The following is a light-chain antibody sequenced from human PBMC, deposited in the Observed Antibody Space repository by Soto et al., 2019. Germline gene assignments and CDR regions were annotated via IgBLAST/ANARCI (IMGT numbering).Light chain of an antibody. Sequence: DIQMTQSPSTLSASVGDRVTMTCRAGQSISSWLAWYQQKPGKAPKLLIYKASSLESGVPSRFSGSGSGTEFTLTISSLQPDDFATYYCQQYNSYSPVTFGQGTKVEIK. CDR3: QQYNSYSPVT. V-gene: IGKV1-5*03. CDR2: KAS. CDR1: QSISSW. J-gene: IGKJ1*01.